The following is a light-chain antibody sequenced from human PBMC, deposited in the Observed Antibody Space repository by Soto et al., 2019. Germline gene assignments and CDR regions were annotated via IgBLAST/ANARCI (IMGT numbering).Light chain of an antibody. V-gene: IGLV1-40*01. CDR1: SSNIGADYD. CDR2: GTS. CDR3: QTSHSGLIGLI. J-gene: IGLJ1*01. Sequence: QSVLTQPPSVSGAPGQRVTISCTGNSSNIGADYDVHWYRQFPGRAPKLLLSGTSHRPSGVPDRFSGSKSGTSASLAITGLQADDEADYYCQTSHSGLIGLIFGTGTKLTVL.